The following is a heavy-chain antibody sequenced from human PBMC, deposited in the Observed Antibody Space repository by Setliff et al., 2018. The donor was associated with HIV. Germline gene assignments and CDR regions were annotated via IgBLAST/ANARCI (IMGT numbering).Heavy chain of an antibody. CDR2: IYSDGST. D-gene: IGHD3-10*01. Sequence: PGESLRLSCAASGFTVSTYYMSWVRQAPGKGLEWVSTIYSDGSTYHADSVNGRFTLSRDISENALYLQIDSLRPEDTAVYYCARLRLYNSALDYWGQGTLVTVSS. V-gene: IGHV3-66*02. J-gene: IGHJ4*02. CDR1: GFTVSTYY. CDR3: ARLRLYNSALDY.